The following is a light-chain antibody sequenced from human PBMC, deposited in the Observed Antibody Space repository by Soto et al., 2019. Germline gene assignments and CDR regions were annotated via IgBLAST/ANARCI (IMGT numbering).Light chain of an antibody. Sequence: QSALTQPPSVSGSPGQSVTISCTGTSSDVGRYNRVSWYQQPPGTAPKLIIYEVSNRPSGVPNRFSGSKSGNTASLTISGLQAEDEAYYYCSFYASSVTFVFGTGTKLTVL. CDR3: SFYASSVTFV. CDR1: SSDVGRYNR. CDR2: EVS. V-gene: IGLV2-18*01. J-gene: IGLJ1*01.